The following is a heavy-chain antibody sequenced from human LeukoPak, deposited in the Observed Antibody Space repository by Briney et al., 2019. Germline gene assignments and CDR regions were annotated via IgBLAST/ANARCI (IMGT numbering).Heavy chain of an antibody. J-gene: IGHJ5*02. V-gene: IGHV1-69*01. CDR1: GGTFSSYA. CDR3: ARVEGPLRFDP. CDR2: IIPLIGTI. Sequence: ASVKVSCKASGGTFSSYAISWVRQAPGQGLEWMGGIIPLIGTINYVQKFQGRVTITADESTSTAYMELSSLRSEDTAVYYCARVEGPLRFDPWGQGTLVTVSS. D-gene: IGHD3-3*01.